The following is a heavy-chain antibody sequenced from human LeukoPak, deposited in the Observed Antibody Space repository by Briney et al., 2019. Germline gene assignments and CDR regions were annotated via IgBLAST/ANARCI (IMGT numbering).Heavy chain of an antibody. CDR1: GYTVTEVA. V-gene: IGHV1-24*01. Sequence: ASVKVSCKVSGYTVTEVAIHWVRQTPGEGLEWMGGFHPKDADMIYAQRFQGRVTMTQDTSTDTVYMELSSLRSEDTAIYYCATVQYTLLPGYLNQMEVWGKGTTVTIYS. CDR2: FHPKDADM. CDR3: ATVQYTLLPGYLNQMEV. D-gene: IGHD3-9*01. J-gene: IGHJ6*04.